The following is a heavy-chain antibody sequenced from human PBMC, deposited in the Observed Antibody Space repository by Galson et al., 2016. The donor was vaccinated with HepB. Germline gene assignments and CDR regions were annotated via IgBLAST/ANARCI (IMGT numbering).Heavy chain of an antibody. CDR2: IYPGDSDT. CDR1: GYRFTSYW. V-gene: IGHV5-51*01. J-gene: IGHJ4*02. D-gene: IGHD5-12*01. Sequence: QSGAEVKKPGESLKISCKVSGYRFTSYWIGWVRQMPGKGLEWMGIIYPGDSDTRYSPSFQGQVTISADKSIRSAYLQWKSLKASDTAMYYCARRVASSGLVGFDYWGQGTLVTVSS. CDR3: ARRVASSGLVGFDY.